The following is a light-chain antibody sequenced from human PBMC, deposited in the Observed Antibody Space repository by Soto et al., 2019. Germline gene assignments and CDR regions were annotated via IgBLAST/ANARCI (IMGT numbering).Light chain of an antibody. CDR3: QQYYSYPKT. V-gene: IGKV1-5*03. Sequence: DIQMTQSPSTLSASVGDRVTITCRASQSISSWLAWYQQKPGKAPKLLIYKASTLQSGVPSRFSGSGSGTEFTLAISCLQSEDFATYYRQQYYSYPKTFGQGTKVDIK. CDR1: QSISSW. CDR2: KAS. J-gene: IGKJ1*01.